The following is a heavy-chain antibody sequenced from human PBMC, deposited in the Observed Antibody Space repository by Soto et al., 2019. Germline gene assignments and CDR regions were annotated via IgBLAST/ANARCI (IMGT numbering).Heavy chain of an antibody. V-gene: IGHV3-30-3*01. CDR2: ISYAGSNK. J-gene: IGHJ4*02. CDR1: GFTFSNYA. D-gene: IGHD2-21*01. CDR3: AKERSHSASAYVDY. Sequence: QVQLVESGGGVVQPGRSLRLSCAASGFTFSNYAMHWVRQAPGKGLEWVAVISYAGSNKYYADSVKGRFTSSRDNFKNAVDRQMNSLRAEVTAVYYYAKERSHSASAYVDYWGQGTLVTVSS.